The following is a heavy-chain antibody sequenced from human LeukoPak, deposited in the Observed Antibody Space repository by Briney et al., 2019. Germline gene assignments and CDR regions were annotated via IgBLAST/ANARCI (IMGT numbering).Heavy chain of an antibody. J-gene: IGHJ5*02. CDR2: MNPNSGNT. D-gene: IGHD6-13*01. CDR3: ARGQKLDTTNWFDP. V-gene: IGHV1-8*03. Sequence: ASVKVSCKASGYTFTSYDINRVRQATGQGLEWMGWMNPNSGNTGYAQKFQGRVTITRNTSISTAYMELSSLRSEDTAVYYCARGQKLDTTNWFDPWGQGTLVTVSS. CDR1: GYTFTSYD.